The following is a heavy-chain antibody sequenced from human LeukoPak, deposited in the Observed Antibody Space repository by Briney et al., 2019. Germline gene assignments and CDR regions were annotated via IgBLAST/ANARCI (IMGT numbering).Heavy chain of an antibody. Sequence: GASVKVSCKASGYTFTGYYMHWVRQAPGQGLEWMGWINPNSGCTNYAQKFQGRVTMTRDTSISTAYMELSRLRSDDTAVYYCARDLRATIYRTLYYFDYWGQGTLVTVSS. J-gene: IGHJ4*02. CDR3: ARDLRATIYRTLYYFDY. D-gene: IGHD5-12*01. V-gene: IGHV1-2*02. CDR1: GYTFTGYY. CDR2: INPNSGCT.